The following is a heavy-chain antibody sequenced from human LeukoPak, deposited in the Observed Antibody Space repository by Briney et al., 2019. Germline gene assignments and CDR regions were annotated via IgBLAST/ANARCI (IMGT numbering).Heavy chain of an antibody. V-gene: IGHV1-69*05. J-gene: IGHJ6*03. CDR1: GGTFSSYA. D-gene: IGHD3-10*01. CDR2: IIPIFGTA. Sequence: ASVKVSCKTSGGTFSSYAISWVRQAPGQGLEWMGGIIPIFGTANYAQKFQGRVTITTDESTSTAYMELSSLRSEDTAVYYCSTMVRGVIMSYYYYYMDVWGKGTTVTVSS. CDR3: STMVRGVIMSYYYYYMDV.